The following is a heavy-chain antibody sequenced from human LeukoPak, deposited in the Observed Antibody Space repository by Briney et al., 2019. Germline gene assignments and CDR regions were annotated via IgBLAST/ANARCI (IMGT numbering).Heavy chain of an antibody. D-gene: IGHD3-22*01. CDR1: GFTFDDYA. CDR3: ARGTEVYYDSSSYYSY. J-gene: IGHJ4*02. CDR2: ISGDGGST. V-gene: IGHV3-43*02. Sequence: LGGSLRLSCAASGFTFDDYAMHWVRQAPGKGLEWVSLISGDGGSTYYADSVKGRFTISRDNSKNSLYLQMNSLRAEDTALYYCARGTEVYYDSSSYYSYWGQGTLVTVSS.